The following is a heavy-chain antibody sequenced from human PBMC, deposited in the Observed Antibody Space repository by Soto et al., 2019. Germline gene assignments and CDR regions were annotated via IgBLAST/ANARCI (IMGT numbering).Heavy chain of an antibody. CDR3: ARVHSSSWYDWFDP. J-gene: IGHJ5*01. D-gene: IGHD6-13*01. V-gene: IGHV3-11*01. Sequence: GGSLSPSCAASGFTFSDYYMSWTRQAPGKGLGWVSYISSIGSTISDADSVKGQFTISRDNAKNSLYLQMNSLRAEDTAVYYCARVHSSSWYDWFDPWGQGTLVTGSS. CDR1: GFTFSDYY. CDR2: ISSIGSTI.